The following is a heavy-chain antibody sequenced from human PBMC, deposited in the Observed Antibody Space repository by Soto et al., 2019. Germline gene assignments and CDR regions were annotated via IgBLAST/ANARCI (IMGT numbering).Heavy chain of an antibody. CDR1: GFTFSNYN. J-gene: IGHJ4*02. V-gene: IGHV3-21*06. Sequence: GGSLRLSCAVSGFTFSNYNMNWVRQAPGKGLEWVSSISSRNTYIYYAHSVRGRFTISRDNAKSSLFLHMDSLRAEDTDVYYCASGTTLDYWGQGTLVTVSS. D-gene: IGHD1-1*01. CDR2: ISSRNTYI. CDR3: ASGTTLDY.